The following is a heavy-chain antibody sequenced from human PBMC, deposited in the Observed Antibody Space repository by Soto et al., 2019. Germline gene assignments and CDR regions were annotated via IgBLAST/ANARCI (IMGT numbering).Heavy chain of an antibody. Sequence: GGSLRLSRAASGFTLSSYSMNWVRQAPGKGLEWVSSISSSSSYIYYADSVKGRFTISRDNAKNSLYLQMNSLRAEDTAVYYCARDFGYCSGGSWSLGGYWGQGTLVTVSS. CDR1: GFTLSSYS. J-gene: IGHJ4*02. V-gene: IGHV3-21*01. CDR3: ARDFGYCSGGSWSLGGY. D-gene: IGHD2-15*01. CDR2: ISSSSSYI.